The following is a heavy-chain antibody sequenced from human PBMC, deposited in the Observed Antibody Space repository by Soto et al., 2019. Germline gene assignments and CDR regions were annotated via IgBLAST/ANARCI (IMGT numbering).Heavy chain of an antibody. D-gene: IGHD3-16*01. CDR1: GDYIGSSAYF. V-gene: IGHV4-39*01. Sequence: QLQLQEAGPGLVRPSETLSLTCAVSGDYIGSSAYFWGWTRQSPGKGLEGIASIGPGGNSNYNPSLRSRVTISSDASTNHFSLTVPSVTAADTAIYYCARHLGPTGVMDWGKGLLVTVSS. CDR2: IGPGGNS. CDR3: ARHLGPTGVMD. J-gene: IGHJ4*02.